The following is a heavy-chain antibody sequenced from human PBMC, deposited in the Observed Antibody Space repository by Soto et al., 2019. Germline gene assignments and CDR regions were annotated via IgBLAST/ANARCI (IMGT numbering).Heavy chain of an antibody. D-gene: IGHD3-10*01. V-gene: IGHV3-74*01. J-gene: IGHJ4*02. Sequence: PGVSLRLSCAASGFTFNTYWMHWVRQAPGKGLVWVSRINNDASSTSYADSVKGRLTVSRDNAKNTLYLHLYNLRAEDTAVYYCASGGVAGAGTYYNDFWGRGTLVTVPQ. CDR2: INNDASST. CDR3: ASGGVAGAGTYYNDF. CDR1: GFTFNTYW.